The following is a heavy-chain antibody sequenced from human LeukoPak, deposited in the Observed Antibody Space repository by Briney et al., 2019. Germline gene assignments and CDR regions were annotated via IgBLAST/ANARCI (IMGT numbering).Heavy chain of an antibody. Sequence: GGSLRLSCAASAFTFSSYAISWVRQAPGEWLEWGSAISGSGGSTYYPDSVKGRFTISRDNSKNTLYLQMNSLRAEDTAVYYCAKQTRPQLERRLGFDYWGQGTLVTVSS. J-gene: IGHJ4*02. D-gene: IGHD1-1*01. CDR1: AFTFSSYA. CDR3: AKQTRPQLERRLGFDY. CDR2: ISGSGGST. V-gene: IGHV3-23*01.